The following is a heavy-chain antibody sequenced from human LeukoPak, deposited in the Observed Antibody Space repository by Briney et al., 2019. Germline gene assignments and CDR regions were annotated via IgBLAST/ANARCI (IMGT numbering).Heavy chain of an antibody. J-gene: IGHJ3*02. V-gene: IGHV1-8*02. Sequence: ASVEVSCKASGDTFIINDINWVRQATGQGLEWMGWMNPNSGNTGYAQKFQGRVTMTRNISITTAYMELTDLRSEDTAVYYCARVTAAGTWTFDIWGQGTTVTVSS. CDR2: MNPNSGNT. CDR1: GDTFIIND. CDR3: ARVTAAGTWTFDI. D-gene: IGHD6-13*01.